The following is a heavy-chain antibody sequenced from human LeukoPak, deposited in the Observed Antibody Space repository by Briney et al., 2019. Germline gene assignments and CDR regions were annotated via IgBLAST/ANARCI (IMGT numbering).Heavy chain of an antibody. Sequence: PSETLSLTCTVSGGSITSSTYCWGWIRQPPGKGLEWVGSIFYSGTTYYNPFLKSRVTISVDTSKNQFSLKLSSVTAADTAVYYCARRLGYYGPVDYWGQGTLVTVSS. D-gene: IGHD3-10*01. CDR3: ARRLGYYGPVDY. J-gene: IGHJ4*02. CDR2: IFYSGTT. V-gene: IGHV4-39*01. CDR1: GGSITSSTYC.